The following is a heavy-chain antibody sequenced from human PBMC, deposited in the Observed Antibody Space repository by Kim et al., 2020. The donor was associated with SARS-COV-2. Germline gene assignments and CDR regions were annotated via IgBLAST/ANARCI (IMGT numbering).Heavy chain of an antibody. CDR2: ISYSGST. CDR1: GGSISSSSYY. Sequence: SETLSLTCSVSGGSISSSSYYWGWIRQPPGKGLEWLGSISYSGSTYYNSSLKSRVTISVDTSKNQFSLNLNSVTAADTAVYYCARHARLGGSCYPWGQGTLVTVSS. J-gene: IGHJ5*02. D-gene: IGHD2-15*01. CDR3: ARHARLGGSCYP. V-gene: IGHV4-39*01.